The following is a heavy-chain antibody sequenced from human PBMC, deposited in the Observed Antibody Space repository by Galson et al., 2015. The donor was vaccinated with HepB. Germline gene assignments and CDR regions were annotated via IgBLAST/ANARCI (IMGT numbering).Heavy chain of an antibody. D-gene: IGHD3-16*01. CDR1: GFTFTRYA. CDR2: ISVTGDHT. Sequence: SLRLSCAASGFTFTRYAINWVRQAPGKGLDWVSSISVTGDHTYYGDSVKGRFTLSRDNSKNMVFLQMHTLRAEDTAVYYCAKVAILGATPHYFDYWGQGSLVTVSS. CDR3: AKVAILGATPHYFDY. V-gene: IGHV3-23*01. J-gene: IGHJ4*02.